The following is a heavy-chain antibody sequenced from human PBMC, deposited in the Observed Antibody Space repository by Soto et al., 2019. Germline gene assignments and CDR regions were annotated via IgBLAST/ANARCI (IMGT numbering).Heavy chain of an antibody. J-gene: IGHJ4*02. CDR1: GFTFSSYA. V-gene: IGHV3-23*01. Sequence: EVQLLESGGGLVQPGGSLRLSCAASGFTFSSYAMSWVRQAPGKGLEWVSAISGSGGSTYYADSVQGRFTISRDNSKNTLYLQMNSLSAEDTAVYYCAKGSGQLSSVGFDYWGQGTLVTVSS. CDR2: ISGSGGST. D-gene: IGHD5-18*01. CDR3: AKGSGQLSSVGFDY.